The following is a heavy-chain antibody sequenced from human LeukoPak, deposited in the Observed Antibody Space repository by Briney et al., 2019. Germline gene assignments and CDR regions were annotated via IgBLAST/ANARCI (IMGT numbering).Heavy chain of an antibody. J-gene: IGHJ1*01. CDR3: VPPAAGLHRTISTEYFQH. Sequence: GRSLRLSCAAAGLTFDSYDMYWVRQSPGKGPERVSYISASGISIKYADSVKGRFTISRDNAKNLVYLQMDSLRAEDTAVYYCVPPAAGLHRTISTEYFQHWGKGTPVIVSS. D-gene: IGHD6-13*01. CDR1: GLTFDSYD. CDR2: ISASGISI. V-gene: IGHV3-48*03.